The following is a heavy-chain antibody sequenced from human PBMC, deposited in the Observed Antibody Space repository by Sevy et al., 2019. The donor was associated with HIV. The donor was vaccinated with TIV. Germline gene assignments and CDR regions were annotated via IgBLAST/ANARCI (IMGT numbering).Heavy chain of an antibody. CDR1: GFTLNSYW. V-gene: IGHV3-7*01. D-gene: IGHD6-13*01. Sequence: GGSLRLSCVASGFTLNSYWMSWVRQAPGKGLEWVANIKQDGSVRYYVDSVKGRFTISRDNARNLVYLQMNSLSVEDTALYYCVRAIAAAGSFWGQGTLVTVSS. CDR2: IKQDGSVR. J-gene: IGHJ4*02. CDR3: VRAIAAAGSF.